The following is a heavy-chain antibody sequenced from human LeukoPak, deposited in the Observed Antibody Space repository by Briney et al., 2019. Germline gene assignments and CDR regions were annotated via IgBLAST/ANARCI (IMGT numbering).Heavy chain of an antibody. V-gene: IGHV3-72*01. Sequence: GGSLRLSCAASGFTFSDDDMDWVRQAPGKGLEWVGRARNKATNYTTEYAASVQGRFTISRDDSKSSLYLQMNSPKTEDTAVYYCTRGPPDYWGLGTLVTVSS. CDR2: ARNKATNYTT. J-gene: IGHJ4*02. CDR1: GFTFSDDD. CDR3: TRGPPDY.